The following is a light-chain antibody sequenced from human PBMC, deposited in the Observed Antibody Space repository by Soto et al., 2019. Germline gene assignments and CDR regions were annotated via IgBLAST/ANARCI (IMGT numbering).Light chain of an antibody. CDR2: PAS. Sequence: EMTQSPSSLSASVGDRVTITCRARQSISDNVNWYQFQPGKAPKLLIYPASSLQTWVPSRFSGSGSGTDFALIISSLQPEDSATYYCQQSYGHTYTFGLGTKVEIK. V-gene: IGKV1-39*01. CDR1: QSISDN. J-gene: IGKJ2*01. CDR3: QQSYGHTYT.